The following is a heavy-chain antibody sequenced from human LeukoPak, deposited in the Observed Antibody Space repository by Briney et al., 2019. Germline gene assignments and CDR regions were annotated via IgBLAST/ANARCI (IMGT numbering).Heavy chain of an antibody. CDR3: ARDPGGVYYFDY. J-gene: IGHJ4*02. D-gene: IGHD3-10*01. Sequence: GGSLRLSCAASGFTFSSYSMNWVRQAPGKGLEWVSSISSSSSYIYYADSVKGRFTISRDNAKNPLYLQMNSLRAEDTAVYYCARDPGGVYYFDYWGQGTLVTVSS. CDR1: GFTFSSYS. V-gene: IGHV3-21*01. CDR2: ISSSSSYI.